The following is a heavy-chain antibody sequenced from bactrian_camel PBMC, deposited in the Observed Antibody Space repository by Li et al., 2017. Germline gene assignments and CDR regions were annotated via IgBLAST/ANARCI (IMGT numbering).Heavy chain of an antibody. J-gene: IGHJ4*01. V-gene: IGHV3S6*01. CDR3: AADVNLGMSDGYCYGVEN. Sequence: HVQLVESGGGSVQAGGSLRLSCVVSGYTYSRYCMGWFRQAPGKEREGVAFIDSDGIASYADSVKGRFTITKDNAKNTLYLQMNSLKPEDTGMYQCAADVNLGMSDGYCYGVENWGQGTQVTVS. CDR2: IDSDGIA. CDR1: GYTYSRYC. D-gene: IGHD2*01.